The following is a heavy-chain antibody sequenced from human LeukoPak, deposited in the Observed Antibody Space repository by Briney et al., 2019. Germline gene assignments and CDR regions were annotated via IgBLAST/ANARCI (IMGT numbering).Heavy chain of an antibody. J-gene: IGHJ4*02. CDR1: GYSISSGYY. CDR2: IKQDGSEK. D-gene: IGHD6-13*01. Sequence: ETLSLTSTVSGYSISSGYYWGWVRQAPGKGLEWVANIKQDGSEKYYVDSVKGRFTISRDNAKNSLYLHMNSLRAEDTAVYYCASRSSVPGTGPGWGQGTLVTVSS. V-gene: IGHV3-7*01. CDR3: ASRSSVPGTGPG.